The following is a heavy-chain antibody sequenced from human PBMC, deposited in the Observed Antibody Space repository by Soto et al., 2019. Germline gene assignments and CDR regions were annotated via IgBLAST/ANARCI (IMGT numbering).Heavy chain of an antibody. CDR2: ISGSGGST. J-gene: IGHJ6*02. D-gene: IGHD6-6*01. Sequence: PGGSLRLSCAASGFTFSSYAMSWVRQAPGKGLEWVSAISGSGGSTYYADSVKGRFTISRDNSKNTLYLQMNSLRAKDTAVYYCAKDSHLLSTWSLHGMHVWGLGTTVTVSS. V-gene: IGHV3-23*01. CDR1: GFTFSSYA. CDR3: AKDSHLLSTWSLHGMHV.